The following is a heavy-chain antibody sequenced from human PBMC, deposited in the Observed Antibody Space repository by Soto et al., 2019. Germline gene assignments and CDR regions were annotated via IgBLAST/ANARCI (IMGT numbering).Heavy chain of an antibody. CDR2: FVPLFGST. D-gene: IGHD2-15*01. Sequence: QVQLVQSGAEVKKPGSSVKVSCQASGGTFSGYALTWVRQAPGQGLEWMGEFVPLFGSTNYAQKFPGRITIIADESTSTVYMELSTLRSEDTSVYYCATHSLGTSSPPYFDNWGQGTLVTVSS. J-gene: IGHJ4*02. V-gene: IGHV1-69*01. CDR3: ATHSLGTSSPPYFDN. CDR1: GGTFSGYA.